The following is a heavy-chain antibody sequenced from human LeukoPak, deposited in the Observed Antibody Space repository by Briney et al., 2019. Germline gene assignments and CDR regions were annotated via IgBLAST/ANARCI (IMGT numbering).Heavy chain of an antibody. CDR3: STERWLSRRFDY. CDR2: IYYSGST. J-gene: IGHJ4*02. V-gene: IGHV4-39*07. Sequence: PSETLSLTCTVSGGSISSSSYYWGWIRQPPGKGLEWIGSIYYSGSTYYNPSLKSRVTISVDTSKNQFSLKLSSVTAADTAVYYCSTERWLSRRFDYWGQGTLVTVSS. CDR1: GGSISSSSYY. D-gene: IGHD6-19*01.